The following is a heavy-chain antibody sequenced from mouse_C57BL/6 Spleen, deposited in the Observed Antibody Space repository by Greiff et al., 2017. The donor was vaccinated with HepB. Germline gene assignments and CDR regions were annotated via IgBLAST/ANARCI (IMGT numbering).Heavy chain of an antibody. J-gene: IGHJ4*01. CDR2: IRLKSDNYAT. CDR1: GFTFSNYW. CDR3: TGGYYEAYYAMDY. Sequence: EVQLVESGGGLVQPGGSMKLSCVASGFTFSNYWMNWVRQSPEKGLEWVAQIRLKSDNYATHYAESVKGRFTISRDESKSSVYLQMNNLRAEDTGIYYCTGGYYEAYYAMDYWGQGTSVTVSS. D-gene: IGHD2-3*01. V-gene: IGHV6-3*01.